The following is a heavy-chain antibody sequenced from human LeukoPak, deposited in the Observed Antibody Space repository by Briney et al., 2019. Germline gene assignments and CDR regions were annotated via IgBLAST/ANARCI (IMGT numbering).Heavy chain of an antibody. D-gene: IGHD4-17*01. Sequence: SETLSLTCTVSGGSISSYYWSWIRQPPGKGLEWIGYIYYSGSTNYNPSLKSRVTISVDTSKNQFSLKLSSVTAADTAVYYCAGEYGDRGYWGQGTLVTVSS. CDR3: AGEYGDRGY. CDR2: IYYSGST. CDR1: GGSISSYY. V-gene: IGHV4-59*01. J-gene: IGHJ4*02.